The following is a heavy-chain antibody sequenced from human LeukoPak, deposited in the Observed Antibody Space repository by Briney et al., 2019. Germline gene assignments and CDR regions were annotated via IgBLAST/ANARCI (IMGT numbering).Heavy chain of an antibody. CDR2: ISGSGGSA. CDR1: GFTFSSYA. J-gene: IGHJ4*02. CDR3: AKDREDAEYYFDY. V-gene: IGHV3-23*01. D-gene: IGHD2-2*01. Sequence: GGSLRLSCAASGFTFSSYAMSWVRQAPGKGLEWVSAISGSGGSAYYADSVKGRFTISRDNSKNTLYLQMNSLRAEDTAVYYCAKDREDAEYYFDYWGQGTLVTVSS.